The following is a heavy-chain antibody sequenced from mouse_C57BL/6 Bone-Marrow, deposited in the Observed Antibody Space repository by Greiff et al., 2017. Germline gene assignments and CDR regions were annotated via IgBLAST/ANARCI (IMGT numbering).Heavy chain of an antibody. CDR2: IDPETGGT. J-gene: IGHJ3*01. CDR3: TRSILAY. V-gene: IGHV1-15*01. Sequence: VQRVESGAELVRPGASVTLSCKASGYTFTDYEMHWVKQTPVHGLEWIGAIDPETGGTAYNQKFKGKAILTADKSSSTAYMELRSLTSEDSAVYYCTRSILAYWGQGTLVTVSA. CDR1: GYTFTDYE.